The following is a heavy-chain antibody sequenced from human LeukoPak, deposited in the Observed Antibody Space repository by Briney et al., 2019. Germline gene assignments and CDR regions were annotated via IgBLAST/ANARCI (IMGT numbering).Heavy chain of an antibody. CDR1: GGSFSGYY. CDR2: INHSGST. V-gene: IGHV4-34*01. J-gene: IGHJ4*02. D-gene: IGHD2-15*01. Sequence: PSETLSLTCAVYGGSFSGYYWSWIRQPPGKGLEWIGEINHSGSTNYNPSLKSRVTISVDTSKNQFSLKLSSVTAADTAVYYCARQAVPISSGVGYFDYWGQGTLVTVSS. CDR3: ARQAVPISSGVGYFDY.